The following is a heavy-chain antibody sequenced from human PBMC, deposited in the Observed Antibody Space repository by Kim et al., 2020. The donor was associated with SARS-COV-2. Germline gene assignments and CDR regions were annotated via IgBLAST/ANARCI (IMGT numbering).Heavy chain of an antibody. D-gene: IGHD3-9*01. CDR2: IWYDGSNK. CDR3: ARDGPLTISLDY. V-gene: IGHV3-33*01. CDR1: GFTFSSYG. J-gene: IGHJ4*02. Sequence: GGSLRLSCAASGFTFSSYGMHWVRQAPGKGLEWVAVIWYDGSNKYYADSVKGRFTISRDNSKNTLYLQMNSLRAEDTAVYYCARDGPLTISLDYWGQGTLVTVSS.